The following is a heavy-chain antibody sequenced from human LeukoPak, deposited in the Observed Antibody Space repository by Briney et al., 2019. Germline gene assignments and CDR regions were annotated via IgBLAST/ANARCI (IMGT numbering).Heavy chain of an antibody. V-gene: IGHV3-7*01. D-gene: IGHD5-12*01. CDR3: ARAGYDY. CDR2: IKQDGSEK. Sequence: QTSGTLSLTCAVSGGSISSSNWWSWVRQAPGKGLEWVANIKQDGSEKYYVDSVKGRFTISRDNAKNSLYLQMNSLRAEDTAVYYCARAGYDYWGQGTLVTVSS. J-gene: IGHJ4*02. CDR1: GGSISSSNW.